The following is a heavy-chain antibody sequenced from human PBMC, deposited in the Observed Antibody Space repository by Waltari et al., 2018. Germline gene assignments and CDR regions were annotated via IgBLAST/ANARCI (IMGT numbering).Heavy chain of an antibody. J-gene: IGHJ6*02. D-gene: IGHD3-10*01. Sequence: QVQLQQWGAGLLKPSETLSLTCAVYGGSFSGYYWSWIRQPPGKGLEGIGEINHRGSTNYNPSLKSRVTISVDTSKNQFSLKLSSVTAADTAVYYCARVPLFEGGYYYYGMDVWGQGTTVTVSS. CDR1: GGSFSGYY. CDR2: INHRGST. V-gene: IGHV4-34*01. CDR3: ARVPLFEGGYYYYGMDV.